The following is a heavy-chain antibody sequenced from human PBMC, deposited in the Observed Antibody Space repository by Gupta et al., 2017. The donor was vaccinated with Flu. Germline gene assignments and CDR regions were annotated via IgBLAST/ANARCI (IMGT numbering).Heavy chain of an antibody. CDR3: ARFRGYCSGGTCYTNYAMDV. D-gene: IGHD2-15*01. CDR1: GFTFRDYY. Sequence: CVVSGFTFRDYYMSWIRQVPGKGLEWVSYIETSGTYPNYADSVKGRFTISRDNAKNSLYLQMNSLRAEDTAVYYCARFRGYCSGGTCYTNYAMDVWGQGTTVTVSS. J-gene: IGHJ6*02. CDR2: IETSGTYP. V-gene: IGHV3-11*03.